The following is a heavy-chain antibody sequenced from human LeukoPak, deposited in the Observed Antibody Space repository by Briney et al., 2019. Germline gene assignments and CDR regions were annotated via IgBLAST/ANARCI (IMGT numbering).Heavy chain of an antibody. V-gene: IGHV3-21*01. D-gene: IGHD2-15*01. CDR1: GFTFSSYS. Sequence: PGGSLRLSCAASGFTFSSYSMNWVRQAPGKGLEWVSSISSSSSYIYYADSVKGRFTISRDNAKNSLYLQMNSLRAEDTAVYYCARDSAVDCSGGSCYSDFQHWGQGTLVTVSS. CDR3: ARDSAVDCSGGSCYSDFQH. CDR2: ISSSSSYI. J-gene: IGHJ1*01.